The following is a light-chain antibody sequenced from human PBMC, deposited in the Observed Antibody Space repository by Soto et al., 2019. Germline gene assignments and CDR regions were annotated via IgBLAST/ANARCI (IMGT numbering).Light chain of an antibody. CDR2: EVS. J-gene: IGLJ1*01. CDR3: SSFTNTYSYV. CDR1: SSDVGGYKY. V-gene: IGLV2-14*01. Sequence: QSALTQPASVSGSPGQSITISCTGTSSDVGGYKYVSWYQQHPDKAPKLIIFEVSNRPSGISSRFSGSKSGNTASLTISGLQAEDEADYYCSSFTNTYSYVFGTGTKLTVL.